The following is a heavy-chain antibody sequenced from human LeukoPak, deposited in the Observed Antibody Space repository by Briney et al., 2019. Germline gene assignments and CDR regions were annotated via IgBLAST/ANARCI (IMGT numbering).Heavy chain of an antibody. CDR3: VRTARLFEY. V-gene: IGHV3-11*01. CDR1: GFTFSDHY. CDR2: ISVGGDTT. Sequence: PGGSLRLSCVVSGFTFSDHYMTWIRQAPGKGVEFLSYISVGGDTTYYADSVKGRFTISRDNAKNLLYLQMNSLRAEDTAIYCCVRTARLFEYWGRGTLVTVSS. J-gene: IGHJ4*02.